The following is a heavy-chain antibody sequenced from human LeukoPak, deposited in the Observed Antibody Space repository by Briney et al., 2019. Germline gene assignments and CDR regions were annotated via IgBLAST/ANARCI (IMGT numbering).Heavy chain of an antibody. V-gene: IGHV4-38-2*02. J-gene: IGHJ4*02. CDR3: ARAWSYYDSSGYGN. CDR2: IYHSGST. D-gene: IGHD3-22*01. Sequence: PSETLSLTCTVSGYSISSGYYWGWIRQPPGKGLEWIGSIYHSGSTYYNPSLKSRVTISVDTSKNQFSLKLSSVTAADTAVYYCARAWSYYDSSGYGNWGQGTLVIVSS. CDR1: GYSISSGYY.